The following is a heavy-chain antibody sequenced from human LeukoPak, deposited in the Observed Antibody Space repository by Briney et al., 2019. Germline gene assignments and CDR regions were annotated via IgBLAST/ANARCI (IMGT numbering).Heavy chain of an antibody. D-gene: IGHD6-6*01. CDR3: AREVDTPTESIAARRFDY. CDR1: GYTFTSYG. V-gene: IGHV1-69*13. Sequence: ASVKVSCKASGYTFTSYGISWVRQAPGQGLEWMGGIIPIFGTANYAQKFQGRVTITADESTSTAYMELSSLRSEDTAVYYCAREVDTPTESIAARRFDYWGQGTLVTVSS. CDR2: IIPIFGTA. J-gene: IGHJ4*02.